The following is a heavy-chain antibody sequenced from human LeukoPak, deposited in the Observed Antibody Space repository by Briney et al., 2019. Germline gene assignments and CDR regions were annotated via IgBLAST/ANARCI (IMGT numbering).Heavy chain of an antibody. J-gene: IGHJ3*02. D-gene: IGHD3-22*01. CDR3: ARAPDYYDSSGDAFDI. CDR1: GFTVSSNY. Sequence: GGSLRLSCAASGFTVSSNYMSWVRQAPGKGLEWVSVIYSGGSTYYADSVKGRFTISRDNSKNTLYLQMNSLRAVDTAVYYCARAPDYYDSSGDAFDIWGQGTMVTVSS. CDR2: IYSGGST. V-gene: IGHV3-53*01.